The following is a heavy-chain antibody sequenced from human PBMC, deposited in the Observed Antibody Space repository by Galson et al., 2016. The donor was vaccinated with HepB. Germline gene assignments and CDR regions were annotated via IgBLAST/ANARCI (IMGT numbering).Heavy chain of an antibody. CDR3: VTADVENVGVDFLDV. CDR1: GYSFSNYW. CDR2: IYPRDSHT. Sequence: QSGAEVKKPGEFLKISCKGSGYSFSNYWIGWVRQMPGTGLEWMGIIYPRDSHTTYSPSFQGQVTISADKSINTAYLQWSSLKASDPSIYYCVTADVENVGVDFLDVCGKGTTVTVSS. J-gene: IGHJ6*04. D-gene: IGHD3-10*01. V-gene: IGHV5-51*01.